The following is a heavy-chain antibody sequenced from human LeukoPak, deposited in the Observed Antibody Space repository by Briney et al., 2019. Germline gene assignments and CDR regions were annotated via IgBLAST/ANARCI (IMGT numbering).Heavy chain of an antibody. V-gene: IGHV4-31*03. CDR3: ARDRESMTVRY. J-gene: IGHJ4*02. CDR1: GGSISSGGYY. CDR2: IYFSGST. Sequence: TLSLTCTVSGGSISSGGYYWSWIRQHPGKGLEWIGYIYFSGSTYYNPSLKSRVTISLDTSKNQFSLKLSSVTAADTALYYCARDRESMTVRYWGQGTLVTVSS. D-gene: IGHD3-22*01.